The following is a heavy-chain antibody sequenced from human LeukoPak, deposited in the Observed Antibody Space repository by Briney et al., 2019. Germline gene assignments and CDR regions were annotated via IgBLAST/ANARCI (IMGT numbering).Heavy chain of an antibody. CDR2: IYYSGST. J-gene: IGHJ4*02. CDR3: ARALNYYDSSGYLDY. V-gene: IGHV4-31*03. CDR1: GGPISSGGYY. D-gene: IGHD3-22*01. Sequence: PSETLSLTCTVSGGPISSGGYYWSWIRQHPGKGLEWIGYIYYSGSTYYNPSLKSRVTVSVDTSKNQFSLKLSSVTAADTAVYYCARALNYYDSSGYLDYWGQGTLVTVSS.